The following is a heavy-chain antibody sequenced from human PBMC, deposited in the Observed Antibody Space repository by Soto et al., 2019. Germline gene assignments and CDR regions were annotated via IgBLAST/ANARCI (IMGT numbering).Heavy chain of an antibody. CDR1: HC. CDR3: VRDGYYDTSGHYTTAFDI. J-gene: IGHJ3*02. D-gene: IGHD3-22*01. CDR2: INSDGSST. Sequence: HCIHCISKAPEKGLVWVSRINSDGSSTTYADSVKGRFTISRDNAKNTLYLQMNSLRAEDTAVYYCVRDGYYDTSGHYTTAFDIWGQGTMVTVSS. V-gene: IGHV3-74*01.